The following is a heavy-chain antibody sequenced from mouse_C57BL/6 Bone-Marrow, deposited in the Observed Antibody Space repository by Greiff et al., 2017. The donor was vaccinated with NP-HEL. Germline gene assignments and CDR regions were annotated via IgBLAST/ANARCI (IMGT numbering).Heavy chain of an antibody. J-gene: IGHJ2*01. CDR3: ASSYYYGSRSYFDY. CDR1: GFTFSSYA. Sequence: EVMLVESGGGLVKPGGSLKLSCAASGFTFSSYAMSWVRQTPEKRLEWVATISDGGSYTYYPDNVKGRFTISRDNAKNNLYLQMSHLKSEDTAMYYCASSYYYGSRSYFDYWGQGTTLTVSS. CDR2: ISDGGSYT. V-gene: IGHV5-4*03. D-gene: IGHD1-1*01.